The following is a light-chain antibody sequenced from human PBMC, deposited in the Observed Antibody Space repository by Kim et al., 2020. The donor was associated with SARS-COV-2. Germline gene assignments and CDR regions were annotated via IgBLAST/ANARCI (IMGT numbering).Light chain of an antibody. CDR3: YSAADNNQVV. CDR1: VLTKAY. J-gene: IGLJ2*01. CDR2: KDS. V-gene: IGLV3-27*01. Sequence: SYELTQPSSVSVSPGQTARITCSGDVLTKAYVRWFQQKPGQAPVLVIYKDSERPSRIPERFSGSSSGTTVTLTISGAQVEDEADYYCYSAADNNQVVFGGGTQLTVL.